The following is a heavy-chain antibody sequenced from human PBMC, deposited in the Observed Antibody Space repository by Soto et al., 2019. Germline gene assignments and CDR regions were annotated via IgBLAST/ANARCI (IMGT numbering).Heavy chain of an antibody. CDR3: ARRYGYAFDI. Sequence: QVQLQESGPGLVKPSETLSLTCTVSGCSISSYYWSWIRQPPGKGLEWIGYIYYSGSTNYNPSLMSRVTRSIDTSKNQFSLKLSSVTAADTAVYYCARRYGYAFDIGGQGTMVTVSS. V-gene: IGHV4-59*01. J-gene: IGHJ3*02. CDR1: GCSISSYY. D-gene: IGHD4-17*01. CDR2: IYYSGST.